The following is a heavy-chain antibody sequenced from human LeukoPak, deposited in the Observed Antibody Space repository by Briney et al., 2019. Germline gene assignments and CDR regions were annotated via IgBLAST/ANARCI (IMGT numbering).Heavy chain of an antibody. CDR3: ASKLFSRYYDFWSGSDRGHY. CDR2: IIPIFGTA. Sequence: SVKVSCKASGGTFSSYAISWVRQAPGQGLEWMGGIIPIFGTANYAQKFQGRVTITADESTSTAYMELSSLRTEDTAVYYCASKLFSRYYDFWSGSDRGHYWGQGTLVTVSS. V-gene: IGHV1-69*13. D-gene: IGHD3-3*01. J-gene: IGHJ4*02. CDR1: GGTFSSYA.